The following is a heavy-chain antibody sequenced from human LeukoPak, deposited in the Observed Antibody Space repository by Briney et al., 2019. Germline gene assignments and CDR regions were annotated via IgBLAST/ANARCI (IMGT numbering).Heavy chain of an antibody. J-gene: IGHJ5*02. CDR1: GGSISSYY. CDR3: VRGSDEDIVLMVYAIWFDP. CDR2: IYTSGST. Sequence: SETLSLTCTVSGGSISSYYWSWIRQPPGKGLEWIGNIYTSGSTNYNPSLRGRVTMSLDTSKNQISLELSSVTAADTAVYYCVRGSDEDIVLMVYAIWFDPWGQGTLVTVSS. D-gene: IGHD2-8*01. V-gene: IGHV4-4*09.